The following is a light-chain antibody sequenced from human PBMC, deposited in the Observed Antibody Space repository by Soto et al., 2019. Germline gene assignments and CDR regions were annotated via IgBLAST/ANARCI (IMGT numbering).Light chain of an antibody. CDR2: EGS. V-gene: IGLV2-23*01. J-gene: IGLJ3*02. Sequence: QSALTQPASVSGSPGQSITISCTGTSSDVGGYNLVSWYQQHPGKAPKLLIYEGSKRPSGVSNRFSGSKSGNTASLTISGLPAEDEADYYCCSYAGSSTWVFGGGTKLTVL. CDR3: CSYAGSSTWV. CDR1: SSDVGGYNL.